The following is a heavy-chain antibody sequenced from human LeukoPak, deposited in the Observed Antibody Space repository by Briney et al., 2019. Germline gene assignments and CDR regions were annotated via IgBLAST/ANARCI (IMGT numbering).Heavy chain of an antibody. CDR3: VRDQRGGSSGYYDS. Sequence: GGSLRLSWSASGXTFSTYFVHWVRQAPGKGLECVSAITGSGGSKYYAASVKGRFTISRDNSINTLYLQMSSLRAEDTAVYYCVRDQRGGSSGYYDSWGQGTLVTVSS. J-gene: IGHJ4*02. V-gene: IGHV3-64D*06. CDR2: ITGSGGSK. D-gene: IGHD3-22*01. CDR1: GXTFSTYF.